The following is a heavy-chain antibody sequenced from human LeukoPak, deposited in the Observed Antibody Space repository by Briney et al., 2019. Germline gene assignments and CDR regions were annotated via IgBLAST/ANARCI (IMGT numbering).Heavy chain of an antibody. CDR3: ARHRAVAGIYNWFDP. Sequence: SETLSLTCTVSGGSISGYYWSWIRQPPGKGLEWIGYIYYSGSTNYNPSLKNRVTISVDTSKNQFSLKLSSVTAADTAVYYCARHRAVAGIYNWFDPWGQGTLVTVSS. J-gene: IGHJ5*02. V-gene: IGHV4-59*08. CDR2: IYYSGST. CDR1: GGSISGYY. D-gene: IGHD6-19*01.